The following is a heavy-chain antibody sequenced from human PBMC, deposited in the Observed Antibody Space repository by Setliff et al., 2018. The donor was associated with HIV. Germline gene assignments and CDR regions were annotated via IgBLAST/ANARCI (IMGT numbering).Heavy chain of an antibody. V-gene: IGHV3-30*02. CDR2: IRYDGSNK. D-gene: IGHD2-2*01. CDR3: AKFRYAIKSTYYFDS. Sequence: GGSLRLSCEASAFIFSSYGMHWVRQAPGKGLEWIAFIRYDGSNKYYADSVKGRFTISRDNSKSTVYLQMNSVTPEDSAMYYCAKFRYAIKSTYYFDSWGQGTLVTAPQ. CDR1: AFIFSSYG. J-gene: IGHJ4*02.